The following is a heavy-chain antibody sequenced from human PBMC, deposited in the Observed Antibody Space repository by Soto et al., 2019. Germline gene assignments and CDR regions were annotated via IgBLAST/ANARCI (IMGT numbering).Heavy chain of an antibody. CDR3: AKDQRSKIAAAGPYNWFDP. Sequence: GGSLRLSCAASGFTFSSLAMSWVRQAPGKGLEWVSAISGSGGSTYYADSVKGRFTISRDNSKNTLYLQMNSLRAEDTAVYYCAKDQRSKIAAAGPYNWFDPWGQGTLVTVSS. CDR2: ISGSGGST. CDR1: GFTFSSLA. D-gene: IGHD6-13*01. V-gene: IGHV3-23*01. J-gene: IGHJ5*02.